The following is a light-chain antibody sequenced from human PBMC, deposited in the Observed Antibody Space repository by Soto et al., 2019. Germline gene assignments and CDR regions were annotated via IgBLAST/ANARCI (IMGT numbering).Light chain of an antibody. CDR2: YDS. CDR3: QVWDIGSGVA. CDR1: NIGSKS. Sequence: SYVLNQAPSVSVAPGKTATITCGGNNIGSKSVHWYQQKPGQAPVLVIYYDSDRPSGIPERFSGSNSGSTATLTISRVEAGDEADYYCQVWDIGSGVAFGGGTKVTVL. J-gene: IGLJ2*01. V-gene: IGLV3-21*04.